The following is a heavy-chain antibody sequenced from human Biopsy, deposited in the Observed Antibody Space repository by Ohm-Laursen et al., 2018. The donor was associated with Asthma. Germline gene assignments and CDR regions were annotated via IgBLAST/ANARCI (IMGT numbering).Heavy chain of an antibody. D-gene: IGHD6-13*01. J-gene: IGHJ4*03. Sequence: SVTLSLTCPVSPGSINDYYWNWIRQFPGKGLEWIGYDHSTGSTRFNPSLKSRLTISVDTSVDQVSLKLTSVTAADTAVDYCVRATSTWSQSGPHYFDHWGQGTTVTVSP. CDR1: PGSINDYY. CDR2: DHSTGST. V-gene: IGHV4-59*01. CDR3: VRATSTWSQSGPHYFDH.